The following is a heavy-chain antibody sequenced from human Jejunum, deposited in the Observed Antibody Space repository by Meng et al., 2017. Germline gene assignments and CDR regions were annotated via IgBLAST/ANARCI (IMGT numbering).Heavy chain of an antibody. CDR1: GDRVSSNRAA. J-gene: IGHJ4*02. Sequence: QVQPQQSGPGLVKPAQTLSRTCAIAGDRVSSNRAAWNWIRQSPSRGLEWLGRTYYRSKWSSDYAVSVRSRITINADTSKNQFSLQLNSVTPEDTAVYYCARKAVAVGTFDYWGQGTLVTVSS. CDR3: ARKAVAVGTFDY. CDR2: TYYRSKWSS. V-gene: IGHV6-1*01. D-gene: IGHD6-19*01.